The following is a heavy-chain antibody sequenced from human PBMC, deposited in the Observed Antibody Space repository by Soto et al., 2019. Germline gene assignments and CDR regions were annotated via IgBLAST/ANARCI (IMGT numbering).Heavy chain of an antibody. CDR1: GGSISSGDYY. D-gene: IGHD1-26*01. CDR2: IYYSGST. J-gene: IGHJ4*02. CDR3: ARFFVVGANLDY. Sequence: QVQLQESGPGLVKPSQTLSLTCTVSGGSISSGDYYWSWIRQPPGKGLEWIGYIYYSGSTYYNPSLKSRVTLAVDTSKNLFSLKLSSVTAADTAVYYCARFFVVGANLDYWGQGTLVTVSS. V-gene: IGHV4-30-4*01.